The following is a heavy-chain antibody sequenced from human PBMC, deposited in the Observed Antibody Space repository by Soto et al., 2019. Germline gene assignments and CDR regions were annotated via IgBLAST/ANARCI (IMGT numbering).Heavy chain of an antibody. J-gene: IGHJ4*02. CDR3: ARGGSGSYYPFDH. CDR2: INGDGSST. V-gene: IGHV3-74*03. D-gene: IGHD3-10*01. Sequence: GGSLRLSCAASGFTLRNYWMHWVRQAPGKGLVWVSRINGDGSSTTYADSVKGRFTISRDNAQNTLYLQVNSLRAEDTAMYYCARGGSGSYYPFDHWGQGAQVTVSS. CDR1: GFTLRNYW.